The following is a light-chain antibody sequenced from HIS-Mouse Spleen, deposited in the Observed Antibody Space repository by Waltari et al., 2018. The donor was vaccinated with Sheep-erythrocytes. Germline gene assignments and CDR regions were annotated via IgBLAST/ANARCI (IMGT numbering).Light chain of an antibody. Sequence: DIVMTQSPLPLPVSPGEPASISCRFSQSLLHSNGYNYLDWYLQKPGQSPQLLIYLGSNRASGVPDRFSGSGSGTDFTLKISRVEAEDVGVYYCMQALQTPIFTFGPGTKVDIK. CDR2: LGS. V-gene: IGKV2-28*01. J-gene: IGKJ3*01. CDR1: QSLLHSNGYNY. CDR3: MQALQTPIFT.